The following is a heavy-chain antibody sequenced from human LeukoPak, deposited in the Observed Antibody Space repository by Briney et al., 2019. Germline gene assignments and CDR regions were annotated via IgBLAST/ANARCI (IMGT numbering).Heavy chain of an antibody. Sequence: ASVNVSCKASGYTLTSYGINWVRQAPGQGLEWMGWISTYNGDTNYAQRLQGRVTMTTDTSTSTAYMELRSLRSDDTAVYYCARSYYYDSSAYSDYWGQGTLVIVSS. CDR2: ISTYNGDT. CDR1: GYTLTSYG. V-gene: IGHV1-18*01. J-gene: IGHJ4*02. CDR3: ARSYYYDSSAYSDY. D-gene: IGHD3-22*01.